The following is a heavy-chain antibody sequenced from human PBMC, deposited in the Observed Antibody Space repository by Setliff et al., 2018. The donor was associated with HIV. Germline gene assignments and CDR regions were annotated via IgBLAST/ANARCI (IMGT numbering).Heavy chain of an antibody. D-gene: IGHD2-21*02. J-gene: IGHJ3*01. CDR2: IYPDDSNI. V-gene: IGHV5-51*01. CDR1: EYTFATYW. CDR3: ARRDGRRMNAFDF. Sequence: GESLKISCKGSEYTFATYWIGWVRQVPGKGLEWMAIIYPDDSNIRYNPSFQSRVTISVDKSITTAYLQWNSLETSDTAIYFCARRDGRRMNAFDFWGQGQWS.